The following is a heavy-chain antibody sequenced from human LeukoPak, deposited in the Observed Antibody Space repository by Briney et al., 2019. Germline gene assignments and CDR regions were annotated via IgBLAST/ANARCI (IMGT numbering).Heavy chain of an antibody. J-gene: IGHJ4*02. CDR1: GYSFANYW. D-gene: IGHD3-22*01. V-gene: IGHV5-51*01. Sequence: GESLKISCKGSGYSFANYWVAWVRQMPGEGLQWMGIIYPGDSDTRYSPSFQGQVTISADKSINTAYLQWSSLKASDSAIYYCATSYYSDSRGYYDFWVQGTLVTVSS. CDR2: IYPGDSDT. CDR3: ATSYYSDSRGYYDF.